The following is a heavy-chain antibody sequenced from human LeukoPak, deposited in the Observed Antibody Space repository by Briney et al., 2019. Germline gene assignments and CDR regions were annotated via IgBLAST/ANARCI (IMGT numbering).Heavy chain of an antibody. CDR2: INPNSGGT. Sequence: ASVKVSFKASGYTFTDYYIHWVGQAPGQGIEWMGWINPNSGGTNYTQKFQGRVTMPRDTSITTSYMELSGLRSDDTAIYYCARGKLAAPGRTGYNWFDPWGQGTLVTVSS. D-gene: IGHD6-13*01. CDR1: GYTFTDYY. CDR3: ARGKLAAPGRTGYNWFDP. V-gene: IGHV1-2*02. J-gene: IGHJ5*02.